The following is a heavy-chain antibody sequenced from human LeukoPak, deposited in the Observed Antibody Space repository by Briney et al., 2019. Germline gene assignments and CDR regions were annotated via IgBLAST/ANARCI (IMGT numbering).Heavy chain of an antibody. Sequence: SETLSLTCTVSGGSISSGDYYWRWMRQPPGKGLEWIGYIYYSGSTYYNPSLKSRVTISVDTSKNQFSLKLSSLTAADTAVYYCTRSNGIPAALLSYWGQGTLVTVSS. V-gene: IGHV4-30-4*08. J-gene: IGHJ4*02. D-gene: IGHD2-2*01. CDR2: IYYSGST. CDR3: TRSNGIPAALLSY. CDR1: GGSISSGDYY.